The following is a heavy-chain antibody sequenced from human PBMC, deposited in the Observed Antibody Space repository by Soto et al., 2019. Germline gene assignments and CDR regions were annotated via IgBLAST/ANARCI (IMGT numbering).Heavy chain of an antibody. J-gene: IGHJ4*02. CDR1: GFTFSNYG. D-gene: IGHD3-10*01. CDR2: IWYDGSNE. V-gene: IGHV3-33*03. CDR3: ASALETGDY. Sequence: QVQLVESGGGVVQPGRSLRLSCASSGFTFSNYGMHWVRQAPGKGPEWVAVIWYDGSNEQYADSVKGRFTISRDNSKNTLYLQMKSLRAGDTGVYYCASALETGDYWGQGTLVTVSS.